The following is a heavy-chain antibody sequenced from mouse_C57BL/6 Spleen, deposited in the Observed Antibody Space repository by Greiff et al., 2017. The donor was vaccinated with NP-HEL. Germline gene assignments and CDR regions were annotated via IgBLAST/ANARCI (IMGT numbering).Heavy chain of an antibody. V-gene: IGHV1-20*01. D-gene: IGHD2-2*01. Sequence: EVQRVESGPELVKPGDSVKISCKASGYSFTGYFMNWVMQSHGKSLEWIGRINPYNGDTFYNQKFKGKATLTVDKSSSTAHMELRSLTSEDSAVYYCARCYYGYDGYFDVWGTGTTVTVSS. CDR2: INPYNGDT. J-gene: IGHJ1*03. CDR1: GYSFTGYF. CDR3: ARCYYGYDGYFDV.